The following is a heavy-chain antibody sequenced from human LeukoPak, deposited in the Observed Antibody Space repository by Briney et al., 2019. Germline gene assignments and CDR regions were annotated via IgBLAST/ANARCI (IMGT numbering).Heavy chain of an antibody. Sequence: SETLSLTCAVYGGSFSGYYWSWIRQPPGKGLEWIGEINHSGSTNYNPSLKSRVTTSVDTSKNQFSLKLSSVTAADTAVYYCASFSVSYYFDYWGQGTLVTVSS. CDR1: GGSFSGYY. CDR2: INHSGST. D-gene: IGHD5/OR15-5a*01. V-gene: IGHV4-34*01. CDR3: ASFSVSYYFDY. J-gene: IGHJ4*02.